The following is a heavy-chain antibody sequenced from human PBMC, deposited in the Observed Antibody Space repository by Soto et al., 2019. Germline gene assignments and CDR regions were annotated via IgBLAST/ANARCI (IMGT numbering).Heavy chain of an antibody. J-gene: IGHJ4*02. CDR2: ISYDGSNK. CDR3: AKDWGSVGATRPYFDY. D-gene: IGHD1-26*01. CDR1: GFTFSSYG. V-gene: IGHV3-30*18. Sequence: QVQLVESGGGVVQPGRSLRLSCAASGFTFSSYGMHWVRQAPGKGLEWVAVISYDGSNKYYADSVKGRFTISRDNSKNTLYLQMNSLRAEDTAVYYCAKDWGSVGATRPYFDYWGQGTLVTVSS.